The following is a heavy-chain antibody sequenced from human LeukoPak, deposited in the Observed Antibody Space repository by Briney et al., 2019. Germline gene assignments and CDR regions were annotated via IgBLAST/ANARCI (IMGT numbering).Heavy chain of an antibody. CDR2: ISSSGSTI. CDR1: GFTFSDYY. D-gene: IGHD1-14*01. V-gene: IGHV3-11*01. CDR3: ATGQQKLAEQRPYGY. J-gene: IGHJ4*02. Sequence: GGSLRLSCAASGFTFSDYYMSWIRQAPGKGLEWVSYISSSGSTIYYADSVKGRFTISRDNAKNSLYLQMNSLRAEDTAVYYWATGQQKLAEQRPYGYWGQGTLVTVSS.